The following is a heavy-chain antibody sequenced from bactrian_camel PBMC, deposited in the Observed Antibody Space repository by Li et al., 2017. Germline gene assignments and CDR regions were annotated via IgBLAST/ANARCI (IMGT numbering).Heavy chain of an antibody. CDR1: TGYC. Sequence: HVQLVESGGGSVQSGGSLRLSCIYVTGYCMSWFRQAQATPREVVAAYCNDGTASYADSVKGRFTISSNSALNTVDLQMNGLKPEDTAMYYCAADPAVPGIPCDYYMNMDYWGEGTQVTVS. V-gene: IGHV3S53*01. CDR2: YCNDGTA. D-gene: IGHD3*01. J-gene: IGHJ7*01.